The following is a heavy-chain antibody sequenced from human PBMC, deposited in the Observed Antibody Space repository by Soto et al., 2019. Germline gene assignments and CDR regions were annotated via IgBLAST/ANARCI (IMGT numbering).Heavy chain of an antibody. CDR3: ARSPAYGDYANLDT. V-gene: IGHV4-4*07. CDR1: GDSVSKYY. CDR2: IYTTRSP. Sequence: SETLSLTCTVSGDSVSKYYWNWIRQPAGKGLEWIGRIYTTRSPNYNPSLKCRVTMSVDTSKNQFSLKLNLSSVTAADTAVYYCARSPAYGDYANLDTWGQGTLVTVS. J-gene: IGHJ5*02. D-gene: IGHD4-17*01.